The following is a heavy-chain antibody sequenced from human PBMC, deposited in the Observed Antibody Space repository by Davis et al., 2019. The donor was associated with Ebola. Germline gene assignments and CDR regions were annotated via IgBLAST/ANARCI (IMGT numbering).Heavy chain of an antibody. CDR3: AKDLTDYYYDSSGYYNDY. D-gene: IGHD3-22*01. V-gene: IGHV3-30*02. Sequence: GESLKISCAASGFTFSSYGMHWVRQAPGKGLEWVAVIWYDGSNKYYADSVKGRFTISRDNSKNTLYLQMNSLRAEDTAVYYCAKDLTDYYYDSSGYYNDYWGQGTLVTVSS. CDR2: IWYDGSNK. J-gene: IGHJ4*02. CDR1: GFTFSSYG.